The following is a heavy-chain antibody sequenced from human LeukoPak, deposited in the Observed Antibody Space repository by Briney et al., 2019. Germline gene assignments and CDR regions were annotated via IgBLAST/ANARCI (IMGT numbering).Heavy chain of an antibody. V-gene: IGHV4-34*01. D-gene: IGHD3-22*01. CDR3: ATRDSSGYYYVFDY. CDR2: INHSGST. J-gene: IGHJ4*02. CDR1: GGSFSGYY. Sequence: PSETLSLTCAVYGGSFSGYYWSWIRQPPGKGLEWIGEINHSGSTNYNPSLKSRVTISVDTSKNHFSLKLSSVTAADTAVYYCATRDSSGYYYVFDYWGEGTLVTVSS.